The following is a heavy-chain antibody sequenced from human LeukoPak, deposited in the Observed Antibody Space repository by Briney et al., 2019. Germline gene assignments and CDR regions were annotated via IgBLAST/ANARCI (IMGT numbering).Heavy chain of an antibody. Sequence: PGGSLRLSCAASGFTFSSYWMTWVRQAPGKGLEWVANIKQDGSEKYYVDSVKGRFTISRDNAKDSLYLQMNSLRAEDTAVYYCARAWKSGMIVVVYFDYWGQGTLVTVSS. D-gene: IGHD3-22*01. CDR1: GFTFSSYW. CDR2: IKQDGSEK. J-gene: IGHJ4*02. V-gene: IGHV3-7*01. CDR3: ARAWKSGMIVVVYFDY.